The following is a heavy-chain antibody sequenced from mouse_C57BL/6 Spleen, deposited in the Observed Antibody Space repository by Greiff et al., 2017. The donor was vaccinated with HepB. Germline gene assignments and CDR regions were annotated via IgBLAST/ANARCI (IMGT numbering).Heavy chain of an antibody. J-gene: IGHJ3*01. D-gene: IGHD2-1*01. CDR3: ARSPYGNYGPFAY. Sequence: EVQLQQSGPELVKPGASVKISCKASGYTFTDYYMNWVKQSHGKSLEWIGDINPNNGGTSYNQKFKGKATLTVDKSSSTAYMELRSLTSEDSAVYYGARSPYGNYGPFAYWGQGTLVTVSA. V-gene: IGHV1-26*01. CDR2: INPNNGGT. CDR1: GYTFTDYY.